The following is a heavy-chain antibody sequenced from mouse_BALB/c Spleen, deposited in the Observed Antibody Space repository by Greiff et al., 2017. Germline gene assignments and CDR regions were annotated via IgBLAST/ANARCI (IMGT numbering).Heavy chain of an antibody. CDR3: ARGGAYDYDFDY. Sequence: EVKLMESGGGLVKPGGSLKLSCAASGFTFSSYAMSWVRQTPEKRLEWVASISSGGSTYYPDSVKGRFTISRDNARNILYLQMSSLRSEDTAMYYCARGGAYDYDFDYWGQGTTLTVSS. CDR1: GFTFSSYA. J-gene: IGHJ2*01. V-gene: IGHV5-6-5*01. D-gene: IGHD2-4*01. CDR2: ISSGGST.